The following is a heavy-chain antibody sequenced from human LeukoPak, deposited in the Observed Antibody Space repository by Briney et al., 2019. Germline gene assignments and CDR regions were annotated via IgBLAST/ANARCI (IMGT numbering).Heavy chain of an antibody. D-gene: IGHD2-21*01. V-gene: IGHV5-10-1*01. CDR3: GRHTAVGGENWFDP. CDR1: GYSFTNYW. J-gene: IGHJ5*02. Sequence: KSGEALKISCEGSGYSFTNYWISWVRQMPGKGLEWMGRIDPSDSYTNYSPSFQRHVTISADKSISTAYLQWSSLKASDTAMYHCGRHTAVGGENWFDPWGREPWSPSPQ. CDR2: IDPSDSYT.